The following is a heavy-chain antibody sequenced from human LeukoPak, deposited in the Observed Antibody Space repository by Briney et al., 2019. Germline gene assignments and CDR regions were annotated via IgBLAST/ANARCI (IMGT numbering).Heavy chain of an antibody. Sequence: GGSLRLSCAASGFTFSSYWMHWARQAPGKGLVWVSRINSDGSSTIYADSVKGRFTISRDNAKNTLYLQMNSLRAEDTAVYYCARASAYYDFWSGYYSPVVDDAFDIWGQGTMVTVSS. CDR3: ARASAYYDFWSGYYSPVVDDAFDI. J-gene: IGHJ3*02. V-gene: IGHV3-74*01. CDR2: INSDGSST. CDR1: GFTFSSYW. D-gene: IGHD3-3*01.